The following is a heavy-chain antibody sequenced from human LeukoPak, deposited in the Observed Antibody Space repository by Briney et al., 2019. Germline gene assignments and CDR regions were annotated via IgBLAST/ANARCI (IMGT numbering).Heavy chain of an antibody. V-gene: IGHV3-74*01. J-gene: IGHJ4*02. CDR1: GFSFSTHW. Sequence: PGGSLRLSCAASGFSFSTHWMHWVRQAPGKGLVCVAQINSDGSRTSYADSVKGRFTISRDNAKNTLYLEMISLRAEGTAVYYCGSLTVVARDHWGQGTLVTVSS. CDR3: GSLTVVARDH. D-gene: IGHD3-22*01. CDR2: INSDGSRT.